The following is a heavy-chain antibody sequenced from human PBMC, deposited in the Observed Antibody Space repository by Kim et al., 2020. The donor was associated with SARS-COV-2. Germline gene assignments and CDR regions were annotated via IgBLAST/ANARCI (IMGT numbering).Heavy chain of an antibody. Sequence: SETLSLTCTVSGGSISSSSYYWGWICQPPGKGLEWIGSIYYSGSTYYNPSLKSRVTISVDTSKNQFSLKLSSVTAADTAVYYCARAVEVGATFYFDYWGQGTLVTVSS. CDR2: IYYSGST. D-gene: IGHD1-26*01. J-gene: IGHJ4*02. V-gene: IGHV4-39*01. CDR3: ARAVEVGATFYFDY. CDR1: GGSISSSSYY.